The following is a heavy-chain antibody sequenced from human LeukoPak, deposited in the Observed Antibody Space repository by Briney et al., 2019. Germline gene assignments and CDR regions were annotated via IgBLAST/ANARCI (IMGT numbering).Heavy chain of an antibody. Sequence: GGSLRLSCAASGFTFSNYWMTWVRQAPGRGLEWVANIKQDGSDKYYVDSLKGRFTISRDNSKNTLYLQMNSLRAEDTAVYYCAKDSSTNFIDYWGQGTLVTVSS. V-gene: IGHV3-7*05. CDR1: GFTFSNYW. CDR3: AKDSSTNFIDY. D-gene: IGHD2-2*01. CDR2: IKQDGSDK. J-gene: IGHJ4*02.